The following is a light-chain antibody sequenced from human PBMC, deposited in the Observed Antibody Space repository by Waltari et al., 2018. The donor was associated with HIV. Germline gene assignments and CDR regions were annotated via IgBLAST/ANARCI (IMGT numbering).Light chain of an antibody. CDR2: KAS. J-gene: IGKJ5*01. CDR1: QGISNW. CDR3: QQYYSDPS. Sequence: DIHMTQSPSTLSAFVGDRVTITCRASQGISNWLAWYQQKPGKAPKLLIHKASVLENGVSSRFSGSRFGTDFTLIIDSLEPDDFATYYCQQYYSDPSFGQGTRLEMK. V-gene: IGKV1-5*03.